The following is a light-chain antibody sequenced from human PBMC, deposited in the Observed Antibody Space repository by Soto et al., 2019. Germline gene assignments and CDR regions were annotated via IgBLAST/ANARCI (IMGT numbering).Light chain of an antibody. Sequence: QSVLTQSPSASASLGASVSLTCTLNSGHSNYAITWHQHQPEKGPRFLMYINVDGSHIKGDGIPGRFSGSSSGAERYLTISSLQSEDEADYYCHTWDAGVGVFGGGTKLTDL. CDR3: HTWDAGVGV. CDR2: INVDGSH. J-gene: IGLJ3*02. CDR1: SGHSNYA. V-gene: IGLV4-69*01.